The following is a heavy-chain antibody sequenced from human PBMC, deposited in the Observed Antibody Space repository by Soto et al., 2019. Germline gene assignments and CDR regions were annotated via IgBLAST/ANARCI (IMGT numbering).Heavy chain of an antibody. CDR3: SKGHLYGRGLFDY. V-gene: IGHV3-33*06. Sequence: PGGSLRLSCAASEFTFSRHGMHWFRQAPGKGLQWVGVIWSDGSNEVYADSVKGRFIISRDNSKNILYLQMNSLRAEDTAVYFCSKGHLYGRGLFDYWGQGTFVPVSA. CDR1: EFTFSRHG. D-gene: IGHD3-10*01. J-gene: IGHJ4*02. CDR2: IWSDGSNE.